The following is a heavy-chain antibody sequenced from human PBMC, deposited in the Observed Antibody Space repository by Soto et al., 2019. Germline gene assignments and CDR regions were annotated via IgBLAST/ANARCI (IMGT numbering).Heavy chain of an antibody. V-gene: IGHV3-48*02. CDR1: GFTFCSYG. J-gene: IGHJ4*02. CDR3: ASRLGTSVYPY. D-gene: IGHD3-22*01. Sequence: GALRLSCAASGFTFCSYGMNWVRQAPGKGLEWISYISEGSATYYADSVKGRFTISRDNAKNSLYLQMNSLRDEDTAVYYCASRLGTSVYPYWGQGTLVTVS. CDR2: ISEGSAT.